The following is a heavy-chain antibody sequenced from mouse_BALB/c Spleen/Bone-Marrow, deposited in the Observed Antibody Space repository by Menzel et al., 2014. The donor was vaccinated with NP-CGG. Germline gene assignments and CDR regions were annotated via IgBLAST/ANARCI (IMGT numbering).Heavy chain of an antibody. CDR3: ARDVGYGNYFVY. CDR1: GFTFSDFY. V-gene: IGHV7-1*02. Sequence: EVKLMESGGGLVQPGDSLRLSCATSGFTFSDFYMEWVRQPPGKRLEWIAASRNKAKHYTTEYSASVKGRFIVSRDTSQSILYRQMNALRAEDTAIYYCARDVGYGNYFVYWGQGTLVTVSA. J-gene: IGHJ3*01. D-gene: IGHD2-10*02. CDR2: SRNKAKHYTT.